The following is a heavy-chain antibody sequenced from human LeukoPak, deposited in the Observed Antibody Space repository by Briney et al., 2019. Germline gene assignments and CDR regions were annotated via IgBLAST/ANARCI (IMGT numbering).Heavy chain of an antibody. V-gene: IGHV4-59*08. CDR1: GDSISGYY. CDR2: IYFTGTT. D-gene: IGHD1-26*01. Sequence: SETLSLTCTVSGDSISGYYWSWIRQSPGKGLEWIGHIYFTGTTNYNPSLRSRVTISVDTSKNQFSLTLSSVTAADTALYYCARLTDTGSYHYYFASWGQGTLVTVSS. CDR3: ARLTDTGSYHYYFAS. J-gene: IGHJ4*02.